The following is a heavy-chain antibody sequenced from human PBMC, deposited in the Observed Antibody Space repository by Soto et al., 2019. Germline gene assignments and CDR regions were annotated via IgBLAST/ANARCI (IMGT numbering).Heavy chain of an antibody. CDR1: GFTFSNYG. D-gene: IGHD6-13*01. Sequence: QVQLVESGGGVVQPGRSLRLSCAASGFTFSNYGMHWFRQAPNKGLEWVAGIWHDGSNKYHATSVEGRFTISRANSNNTLYLQMNSLRVEDTAVYYCAREAGYQLLAQQLPDYWGQGTLVTVSS. CDR2: IWHDGSNK. J-gene: IGHJ4*02. V-gene: IGHV3-33*01. CDR3: AREAGYQLLAQQLPDY.